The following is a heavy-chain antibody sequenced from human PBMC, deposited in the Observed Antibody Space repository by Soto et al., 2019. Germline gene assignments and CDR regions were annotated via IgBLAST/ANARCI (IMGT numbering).Heavy chain of an antibody. CDR3: ANDDVAGDGLWLVAD. CDR1: GFSFSRYA. J-gene: IGHJ1*01. Sequence: DVHLLESGGGLVPPGGSLRLSCAASGFSFSRYAMIWVRQAPGKGQEWVSGITGSGGTIEYAASVKGRFTISRDHSKNTVDLQMNSLRAEATAMSYCANDDVAGDGLWLVADWGQGILVTVS. D-gene: IGHD2-21*02. V-gene: IGHV3-23*01. CDR2: ITGSGGTI.